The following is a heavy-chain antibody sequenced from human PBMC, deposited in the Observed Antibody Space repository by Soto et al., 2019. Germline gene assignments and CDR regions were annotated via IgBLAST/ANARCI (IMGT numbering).Heavy chain of an antibody. D-gene: IGHD6-13*01. CDR1: GGSIGSGGYY. J-gene: IGHJ4*02. V-gene: IGHV4-31*03. CDR2: IYYSGST. Sequence: ASETLSLTCTVSGGSIGSGGYYWSWIRQHPGKGLEWIGYIYYSGSTYYNPSLKSRVTISVDTSKNQFSLKLSSVTAADTAVYYCARDSGAAAGSFDYWGQGTLVTVSS. CDR3: ARDSGAAAGSFDY.